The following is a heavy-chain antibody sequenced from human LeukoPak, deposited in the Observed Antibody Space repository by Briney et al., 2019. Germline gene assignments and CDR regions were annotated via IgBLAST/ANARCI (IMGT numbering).Heavy chain of an antibody. CDR3: ARVTGYVMEDYFDY. Sequence: SETLSLTCTVSGGSISSYYWSWIRQPPGKGLVWIGYIYYSGSTNYNPSLMSRVTISVDTSKNQFSLRLSSVTAADTAVYYCARVTGYVMEDYFDYWGQGTLVTVSS. CDR1: GGSISSYY. CDR2: IYYSGST. V-gene: IGHV4-59*01. J-gene: IGHJ4*02. D-gene: IGHD6-13*01.